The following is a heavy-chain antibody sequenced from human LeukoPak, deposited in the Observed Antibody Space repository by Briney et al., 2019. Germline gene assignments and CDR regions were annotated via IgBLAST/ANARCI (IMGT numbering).Heavy chain of an antibody. D-gene: IGHD2-2*01. CDR3: ARTSHKRSAFYYFFYFMGV. CDR1: GFTFSSYA. Sequence: GGSLRLSCAASGFTFSSYAMSWVRQAPGKGLEWVSAISGSGGSTYYADSVKGRFIISRDNSKNTLYLQMNSLRAEDTAVYYCARTSHKRSAFYYFFYFMGVWGKGTTVTVSS. J-gene: IGHJ6*03. V-gene: IGHV3-23*01. CDR2: ISGSGGST.